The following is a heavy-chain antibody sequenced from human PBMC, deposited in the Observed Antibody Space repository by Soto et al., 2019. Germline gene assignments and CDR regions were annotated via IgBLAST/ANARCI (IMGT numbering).Heavy chain of an antibody. J-gene: IGHJ5*02. CDR2: IYPGDSDT. Sequence: GESLKISCKGSGYSFTSYWIGWVRQMPGKGLEWMGIIYPGDSDTRYSPSFQGQVTISADKSISTAYLQWSSLKASDTAMYYCARADIVVVVAATFRGFDPWGQGTLATVSS. D-gene: IGHD2-15*01. CDR3: ARADIVVVVAATFRGFDP. CDR1: GYSFTSYW. V-gene: IGHV5-51*01.